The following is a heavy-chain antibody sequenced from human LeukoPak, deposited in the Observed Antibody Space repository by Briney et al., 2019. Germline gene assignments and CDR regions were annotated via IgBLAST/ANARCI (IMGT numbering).Heavy chain of an antibody. CDR2: INDNSGTT. CDR3: ALGIAAAGPQDY. J-gene: IGHJ4*02. Sequence: GGSLRPSCAASGFTFSNYAMSWVRQPPGKGLEWASAINDNSGTTYYADSVQGRFTISRDNSKNTLYLQMNSLRAEDTAVYYCALGIAAAGPQDYWGQGTLVTVSS. CDR1: GFTFSNYA. V-gene: IGHV3-23*01. D-gene: IGHD6-13*01.